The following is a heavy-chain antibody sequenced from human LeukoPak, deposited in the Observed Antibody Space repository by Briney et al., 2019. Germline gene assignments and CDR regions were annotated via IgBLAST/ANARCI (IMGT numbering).Heavy chain of an antibody. D-gene: IGHD3-16*01. V-gene: IGHV3-21*01. CDR2: ISSGSSNI. J-gene: IGHJ4*02. CDR1: GFTFSSYT. Sequence: PGGSLRLSCAVSGFTFSSYTMNWVRQAPGKGLEWVSSISSGSSNIYYADSVKVRFTISRDNTKNSLYLHMNSLRAEDTAMYYCARHLGDPGGDYWGQGTLVTVSS. CDR3: ARHLGDPGGDY.